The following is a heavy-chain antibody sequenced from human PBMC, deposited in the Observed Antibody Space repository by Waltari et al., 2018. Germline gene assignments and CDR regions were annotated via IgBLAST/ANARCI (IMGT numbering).Heavy chain of an antibody. CDR2: ISSSTTYI. V-gene: IGHV3-21*01. CDR3: VSGGWGFYFDY. Sequence: EVQLVESGGGLVKPGGSLRLSCGASGCSLRSYSMNGVRQAPGKGLEWVSSISSSTTYIHYADSVKGRFTISRDNAKNSLYLQMNSLRVEDTAVYYCVSGGWGFYFDYWGQGTVVTVSS. J-gene: IGHJ4*02. CDR1: GCSLRSYS. D-gene: IGHD7-27*01.